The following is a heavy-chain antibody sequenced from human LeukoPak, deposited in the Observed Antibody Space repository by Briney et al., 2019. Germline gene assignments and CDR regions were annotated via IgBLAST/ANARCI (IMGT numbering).Heavy chain of an antibody. Sequence: PGGSLRLSCTPCGFTYRTFAKRWLAEAPGKGLQWVSSIDGSGDSTYYADSVKGRFTISRDNSKNTLYLQMNRLRAGDTAVYYCARVIYTSIAVASDDFDYWGQGNLVTVSS. J-gene: IGHJ4*02. V-gene: IGHV3-23*01. CDR3: ARVIYTSIAVASDDFDY. D-gene: IGHD6-19*01. CDR1: GFTYRTFA. CDR2: IDGSGDST.